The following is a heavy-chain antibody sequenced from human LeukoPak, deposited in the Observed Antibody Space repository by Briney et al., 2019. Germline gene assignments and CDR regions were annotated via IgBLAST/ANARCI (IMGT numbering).Heavy chain of an antibody. D-gene: IGHD1-26*01. Sequence: SETLSLTCTVSGGSISSSSYYWGWIRQPPGKGLEWIGSIYYSGSTYYNPSLKSRVTISVDTSKNQFSLKLSSVTAADTAVYYCARVGHPGVGANWFDPWGQGTLVTVSS. J-gene: IGHJ5*02. V-gene: IGHV4-39*07. CDR2: IYYSGST. CDR3: ARVGHPGVGANWFDP. CDR1: GGSISSSSYY.